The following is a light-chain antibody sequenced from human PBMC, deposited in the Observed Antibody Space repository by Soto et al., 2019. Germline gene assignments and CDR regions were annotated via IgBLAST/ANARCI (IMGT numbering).Light chain of an antibody. CDR2: GAS. Sequence: EIVLTQSPGTLSLSPGERATLSCRASQSVSSSYLAWYQQKPGQAPRLLIYGASSRPTGIPDRFSGSGSGTDFTLAISRLEPEDFAVYYCQHSGDFRWTFGQGTKVDIK. CDR3: QHSGDFRWT. CDR1: QSVSSSY. J-gene: IGKJ1*01. V-gene: IGKV3-20*01.